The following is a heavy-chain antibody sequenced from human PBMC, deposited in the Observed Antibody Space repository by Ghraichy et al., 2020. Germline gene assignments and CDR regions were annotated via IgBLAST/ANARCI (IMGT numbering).Heavy chain of an antibody. D-gene: IGHD3-10*01. V-gene: IGHV6-1*01. CDR1: GDSVSSNSAA. J-gene: IGHJ6*02. CDR2: TYYRSKWYN. CDR3: ARDQWDGYYGSGSYYPNYYYYYYGMDV. Sequence: SETLSLTCAISGDSVSSNSAAWNWIRQSPSRGLEWLGRTYYRSKWYNDYAVSVKSRITINPDTSKNQFSLQLNSVTPEDTAVYYCARDQWDGYYGSGSYYPNYYYYYYGMDVWGQGTTVTVSS.